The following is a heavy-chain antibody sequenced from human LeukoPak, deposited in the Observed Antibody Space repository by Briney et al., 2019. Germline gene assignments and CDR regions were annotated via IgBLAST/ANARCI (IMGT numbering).Heavy chain of an antibody. D-gene: IGHD2-2*01. Sequence: ASVKVSCKASGGTFSSYAISWVRQAPGQGLEWMGGIIPIFGTANYAQKFQGRVTITADESTSTAYMELSSLRSEDTAVYYCARPTSIIPASNIYYYYYAMDLWGQGTTVAVSS. CDR2: IIPIFGTA. V-gene: IGHV1-69*13. J-gene: IGHJ6*02. CDR1: GGTFSSYA. CDR3: ARPTSIIPASNIYYYYYAMDL.